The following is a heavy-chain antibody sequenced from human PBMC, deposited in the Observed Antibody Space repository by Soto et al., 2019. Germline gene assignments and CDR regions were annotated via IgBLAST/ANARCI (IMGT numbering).Heavy chain of an antibody. V-gene: IGHV3-23*01. J-gene: IGHJ3*01. D-gene: IGHD5-12*01. Sequence: EVKLLESGGGLVQPGASLRLSCAASGFRFWTYSMSWVRQAPGKGLEWVSGISGDGSATSYADSLKGRFTVSRDNSKDSLLLQMNTLRVEDTAVYYCAKTRLYDNNDYHRDGFDVWGPGTAVTVS. CDR2: ISGDGSAT. CDR1: GFRFWTYS. CDR3: AKTRLYDNNDYHRDGFDV.